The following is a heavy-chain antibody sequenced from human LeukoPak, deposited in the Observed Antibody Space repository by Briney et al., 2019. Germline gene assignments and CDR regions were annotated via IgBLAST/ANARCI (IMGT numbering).Heavy chain of an antibody. CDR2: IIPIFGTA. Sequence: SVKVSCKASGYTFTSYDINWVRQAPGQGLEWMGGIIPIFGTANYAQKFQGRVTITTDESTSTAYMELSSLRSEDTAVYYCARGPHYYDSSGYYYFDYWGQGTLVTVSS. J-gene: IGHJ4*02. V-gene: IGHV1-69*05. D-gene: IGHD3-22*01. CDR1: GYTFTSYD. CDR3: ARGPHYYDSSGYYYFDY.